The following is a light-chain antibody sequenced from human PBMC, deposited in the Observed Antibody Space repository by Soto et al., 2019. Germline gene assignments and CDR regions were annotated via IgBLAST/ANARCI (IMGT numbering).Light chain of an antibody. J-gene: IGKJ3*01. CDR1: QSISTY. Sequence: DIQMTQSPSSLSASVGDRVTITCRASQSISTYLNWYQQKPGKAPKLLIYAASSLQSGVPSRFSGSGSGTDFTLTISSLQPEEFATYFCQQNYISPPAFGPGTKVYIQ. CDR2: AAS. V-gene: IGKV1-39*01. CDR3: QQNYISPPA.